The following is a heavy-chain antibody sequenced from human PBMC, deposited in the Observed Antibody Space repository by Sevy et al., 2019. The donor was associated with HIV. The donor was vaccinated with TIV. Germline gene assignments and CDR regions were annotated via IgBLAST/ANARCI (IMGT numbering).Heavy chain of an antibody. Sequence: SETLSLTCAVHDGSFSGYYWNWIRQLPGKGLEWIGEINESGITYYNPSHKSRVTISVDTSKKQFSLTLNTVTAVDSTVDFCARSPPVVVVPGAPSWFDPWGQGTLVTVSS. D-gene: IGHD2-2*01. V-gene: IGHV4-34*01. CDR3: ARSPPVVVVPGAPSWFDP. CDR1: DGSFSGYY. J-gene: IGHJ5*02. CDR2: INESGIT.